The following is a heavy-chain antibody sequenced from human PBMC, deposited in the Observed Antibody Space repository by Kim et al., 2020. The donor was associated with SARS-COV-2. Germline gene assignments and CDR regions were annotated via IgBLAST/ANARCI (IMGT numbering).Heavy chain of an antibody. V-gene: IGHV3-30*01. Sequence: SVKCRFTHSRDNAKNTLYLPMNSLRAEDTAVYYCAGEWMITAGWHGEFDYWGQGTLVTVSS. J-gene: IGHJ4*02. CDR3: AGEWMITAGWHGEFDY. D-gene: IGHD3-10*01.